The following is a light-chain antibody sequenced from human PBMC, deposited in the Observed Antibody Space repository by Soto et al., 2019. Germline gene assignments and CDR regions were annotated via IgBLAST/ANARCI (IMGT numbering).Light chain of an antibody. V-gene: IGKV3-20*01. CDR3: QQYGNSPST. CDR1: QSVGSN. J-gene: IGKJ5*01. Sequence: EVVLTQSPGTLSLSPGEGATLSCRASQSVGSNLAWYQQKPGQSPGLLIYGTSSRATGIPDRFSGSGSGTDFTLTISRLEPEDFAVYYCQQYGNSPSTFGLGTRLEIK. CDR2: GTS.